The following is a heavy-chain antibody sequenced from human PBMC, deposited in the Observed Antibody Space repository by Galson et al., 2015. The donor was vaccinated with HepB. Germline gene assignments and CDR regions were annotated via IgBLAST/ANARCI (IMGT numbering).Heavy chain of an antibody. D-gene: IGHD3-10*01. CDR3: ARDDIYGSGSWGSLGIDY. Sequence: SLRLSCAASGFTFSSYEMNWVRQAPGKGLEWVSYISSSGSTIYYADSVKGRFTISRGNAKNSLYLQMNSLRAEDTAVYYCARDDIYGSGSWGSLGIDYWGQGTLVTVSS. J-gene: IGHJ4*02. CDR2: ISSSGSTI. CDR1: GFTFSSYE. V-gene: IGHV3-48*03.